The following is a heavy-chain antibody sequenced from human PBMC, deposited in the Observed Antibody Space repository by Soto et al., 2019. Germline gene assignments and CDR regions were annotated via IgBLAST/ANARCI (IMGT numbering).Heavy chain of an antibody. CDR1: GLSITDSEMG. Sequence: QVTLKESGPVLVEPTETLTLRCTVSGLSITDSEMGVSWIRQPPGQPLEWLAQIDSSGEKSYRTFLKSRLAISKDTSKSQIVLTMTNMDPADTATYYCARRHLAVAVSPWFDPWGQGIPVTVSS. CDR2: IDSSGEK. V-gene: IGHV2-26*01. CDR3: ARRHLAVAVSPWFDP. J-gene: IGHJ5*02. D-gene: IGHD6-19*01.